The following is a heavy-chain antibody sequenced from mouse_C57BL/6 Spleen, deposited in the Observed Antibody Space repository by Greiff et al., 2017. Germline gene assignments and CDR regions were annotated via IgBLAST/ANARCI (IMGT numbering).Heavy chain of an antibody. V-gene: IGHV1-64*01. CDR1: GYTFTSYW. CDR2: IHPNSGST. Sequence: QVQLQQPGAELVKPGASVKLSCKASGYTFTSYWMHWVKQRPGQGLEWIGMIHPNSGSTNYNEKFKSKATLTVDKSSSTAYMQLSSLTSEDAAVYYCAREGNYYGSTRYWYFDVGGTGTTVTVSS. J-gene: IGHJ1*03. CDR3: AREGNYYGSTRYWYFDV. D-gene: IGHD1-1*01.